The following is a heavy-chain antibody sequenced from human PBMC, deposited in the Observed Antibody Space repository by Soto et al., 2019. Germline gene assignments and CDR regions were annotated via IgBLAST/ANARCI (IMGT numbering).Heavy chain of an antibody. CDR3: ARDRRSGQNWFHP. CDR1: GGSISSGGYY. CDR2: IYYSGST. Sequence: SETLSLTCTVSGGSISSGGYYWSWIRQHPGKGLEWIGYIYYSGSTYYNPSLKSRVTISVDTSKNQFSLKLSSVTAADTAVYYCARDRRSGQNWFHPWGQRTLVTGSS. V-gene: IGHV4-31*03. D-gene: IGHD3-10*01. J-gene: IGHJ5*02.